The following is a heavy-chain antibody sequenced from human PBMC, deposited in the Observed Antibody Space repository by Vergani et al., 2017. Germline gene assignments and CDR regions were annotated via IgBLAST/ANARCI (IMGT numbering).Heavy chain of an antibody. J-gene: IGHJ4*02. CDR3: AGDLSFDY. CDR1: GFTVSSNY. CDR2: IYSGGST. V-gene: IGHV3-66*02. D-gene: IGHD3-10*01. Sequence: EVQLVESGGGLVQPGWSLRLSCAASGFTVSSNYMSWVRQAPGKGLEWVSVIYSGGSTYYAVSVKGRFTITRDNSKNTLYLQMNSLRAEDTAVYYCAGDLSFDYWGQGTLVTVSS.